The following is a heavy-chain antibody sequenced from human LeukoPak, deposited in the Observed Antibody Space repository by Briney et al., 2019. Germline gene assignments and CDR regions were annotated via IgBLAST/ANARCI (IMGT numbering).Heavy chain of an antibody. CDR1: GFTFTNYA. J-gene: IGHJ4*02. Sequence: PGGSLRLSCETSGFTFTNYAMSWVRQAPGKGLEWLSLFTGRPGRTYYADYVRGRFTISRDTSKNTLFLEMSSLRVEDTAIYFCAKDHLLCTSTSCYIDYFDSWGQGTLVTVSS. V-gene: IGHV3-23*01. CDR2: FTGRPGRT. D-gene: IGHD2-2*02. CDR3: AKDHLLCTSTSCYIDYFDS.